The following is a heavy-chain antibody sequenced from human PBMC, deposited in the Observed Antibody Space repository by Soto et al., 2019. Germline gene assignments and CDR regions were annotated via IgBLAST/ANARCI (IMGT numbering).Heavy chain of an antibody. CDR2: ISYDGSNK. CDR3: AKDLTVRGTNWFDP. CDR1: GFTFSSYG. D-gene: IGHD3-10*01. J-gene: IGHJ5*02. Sequence: PGGSLRLSCAASGFTFSSYGMHWVRQAPGKGLEWVAVISYDGSNKYYADSVKGRFTISRDNSKNTLYLQMNSLRAEDTAVYYCAKDLTVRGTNWFDPWGQGTLVTVSS. V-gene: IGHV3-30*18.